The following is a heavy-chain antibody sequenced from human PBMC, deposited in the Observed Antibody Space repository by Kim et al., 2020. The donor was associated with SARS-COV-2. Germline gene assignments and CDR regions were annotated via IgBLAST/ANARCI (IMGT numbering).Heavy chain of an antibody. CDR3: ARDCSGGSCTEGARGGMDV. Sequence: VKGRFTISRDDAKGSFYLQMNSLRDEDTAMYYCARDCSGGSCTEGARGGMDVWGKGTAVTVSS. J-gene: IGHJ6*04. V-gene: IGHV3-11*06. D-gene: IGHD2-15*01.